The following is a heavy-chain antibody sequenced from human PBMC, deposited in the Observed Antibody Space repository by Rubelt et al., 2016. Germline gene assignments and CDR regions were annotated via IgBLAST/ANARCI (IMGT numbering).Heavy chain of an antibody. CDR3: ARDQREQQFSMGVGR. J-gene: IGHJ4*02. CDR1: GFTFSSHW. Sequence: EVQLVESGGGLVQPGGSLRLSCSASGFTFSSHWMTWVRQAPGKGLEWVAHINRDGSDKNYVDAVKGRFTISRDNAKNSLYLQMNSLTADDTAVDYCARDQREQQFSMGVGRGGQGTLVTVSS. CDR2: INRDGSDK. V-gene: IGHV3-7*05. D-gene: IGHD6-13*01.